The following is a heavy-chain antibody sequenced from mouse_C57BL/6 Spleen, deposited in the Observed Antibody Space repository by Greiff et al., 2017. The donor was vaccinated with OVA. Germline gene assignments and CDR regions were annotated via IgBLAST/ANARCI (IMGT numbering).Heavy chain of an antibody. V-gene: IGHV14-2*01. J-gene: IGHJ1*03. CDR2: IDPEDGDT. D-gene: IGHD1-2*01. CDR3: ANATTADYWYCDD. Sequence: EVQLQQSGAELVKPGASVKLSCTASGFNIKDYYMHWVKQRTEQGLEWIGRIDPEDGDTKYAPKFQGKATITADTSSDTAYLQLYILTSEDTAVDYCANATTADYWYCDDWGKGTTVTVSS. CDR1: GFNIKDYY.